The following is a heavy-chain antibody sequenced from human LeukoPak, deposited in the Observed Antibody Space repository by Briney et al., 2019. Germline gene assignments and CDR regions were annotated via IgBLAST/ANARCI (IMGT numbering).Heavy chain of an antibody. J-gene: IGHJ6*02. CDR3: ARGVGDLWFGEFIGRHYYGMDV. D-gene: IGHD3-10*01. CDR1: GDSVSSNSAA. Sequence: SQTLSLTCAISGDSVSSNSAAWNWIRQSPSRGLEWLGRTYYRSKWYNDYAVSVKSRITINPDTSKNQFSLQLNSVTPEDTAVYYCARGVGDLWFGEFIGRHYYGMDVWGQGTTVTVSS. CDR2: TYYRSKWYN. V-gene: IGHV6-1*01.